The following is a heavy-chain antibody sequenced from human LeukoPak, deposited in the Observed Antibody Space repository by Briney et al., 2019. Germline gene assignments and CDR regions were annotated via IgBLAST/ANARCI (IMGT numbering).Heavy chain of an antibody. CDR2: IGSAADT. CDR3: ARGSGSGNCDSYHYYMDV. V-gene: IGHV3-13*01. J-gene: IGHJ6*03. D-gene: IGHD3-10*01. Sequence: GGSLRLSCEASGFIFSSYDMHWVRQVTGKGLEWVSSIGSAADTYYAGSVKGRFTLSRENAKNSLYLQMNSLRAGDTGVYYCARGSGSGNCDSYHYYMDVWGKGTTVTISS. CDR1: GFIFSSYD.